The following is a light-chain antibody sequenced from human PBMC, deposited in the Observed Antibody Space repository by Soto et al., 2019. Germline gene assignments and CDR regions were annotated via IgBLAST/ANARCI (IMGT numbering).Light chain of an antibody. CDR3: RQYNNWPTRT. CDR1: QGFXSY. CDR2: DQS. V-gene: IGKV3D-15*01. J-gene: IGKJ5*01. Sequence: EIGLTQSPATLSLSPGERATLPCRASQGFXSYFDWYQQKPGQAPRILSXDQSNRATGIPARFSGSGSGKEFTLTISSLQSEDFAVYYCRQYNNWPTRTFGQGTRLEI.